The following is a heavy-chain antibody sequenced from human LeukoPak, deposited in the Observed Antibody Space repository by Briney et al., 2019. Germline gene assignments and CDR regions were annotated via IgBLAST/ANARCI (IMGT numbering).Heavy chain of an antibody. J-gene: IGHJ4*02. CDR1: GFTLSDYS. CDR2: VVTSGTTI. CDR3: ARILGLTLDY. Sequence: GGSLRLSCAASGFTLSDYSMNWVRQAPGKGLEWVSYVVTSGTTISYADSVKGRFTISRDNAKNSLYLQMNNLRDEDTAVYYCARILGLTLDYWGQGILVTVSS. V-gene: IGHV3-48*02. D-gene: IGHD3-16*01.